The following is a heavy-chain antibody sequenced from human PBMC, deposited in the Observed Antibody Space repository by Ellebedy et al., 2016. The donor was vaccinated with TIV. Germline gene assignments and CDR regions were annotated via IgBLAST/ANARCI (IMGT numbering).Heavy chain of an antibody. CDR3: GRGVKTFDP. V-gene: IGHV1-2*02. Sequence: ASVKVSXXASGYTFTDYYIHWVRQAPGQGLEWMGWINPNSGDTNYAQKFQGRVTMTRDTSISTAYMELSRLRSNDTAIYYCGRGVKTFDPWGQGTLVTVSS. J-gene: IGHJ5*02. CDR2: INPNSGDT. CDR1: GYTFTDYY.